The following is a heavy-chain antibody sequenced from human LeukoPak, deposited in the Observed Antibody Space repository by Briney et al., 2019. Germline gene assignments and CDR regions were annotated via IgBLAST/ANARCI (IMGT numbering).Heavy chain of an antibody. CDR2: INYSGTT. CDR3: GGLFGS. CDR1: GGAIISDNFY. D-gene: IGHD3-16*01. J-gene: IGHJ4*02. V-gene: IGHV4-39*01. Sequence: SETLSLTCTVSGGAIISDNFYWGWVRQPPGKGLEWVGSINYSGTTYYNPSLRSRLSISVDTSRTQFFLRLNSVTAADTAVYYCGGLFGSWGQGILVTVSS.